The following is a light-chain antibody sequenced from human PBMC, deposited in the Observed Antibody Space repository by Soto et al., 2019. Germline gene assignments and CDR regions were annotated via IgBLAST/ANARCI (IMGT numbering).Light chain of an antibody. Sequence: QPVLTQPPSVSGAPGQRVTISCTGSSSNIGAIFDVHWYQQLPGTAPKLLIYGNSNRPSGVPDRFSGSKSGTSASLAITGLQAEDEADYYCQSYDSNLSGVVFGGGTQLTVL. J-gene: IGLJ2*01. V-gene: IGLV1-40*01. CDR3: QSYDSNLSGVV. CDR2: GNS. CDR1: SSNIGAIFD.